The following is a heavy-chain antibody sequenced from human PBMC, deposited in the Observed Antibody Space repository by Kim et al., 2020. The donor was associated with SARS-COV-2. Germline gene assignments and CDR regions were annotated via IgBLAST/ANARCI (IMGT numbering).Heavy chain of an antibody. CDR3: ASYRPTAVGKYYYDSSGYPKAAFDI. Sequence: GGSLRLSCAASGFTFSSYAMSWVRQAPGKGLEWVSAISGSGGSTYYADSVKGRFTISRDNSKNTLYLQMNSLRAEDTAVYYCASYRPTAVGKYYYDSSGYPKAAFDIWGQGTMVTVSS. CDR2: ISGSGGST. J-gene: IGHJ3*02. D-gene: IGHD3-22*01. CDR1: GFTFSSYA. V-gene: IGHV3-23*01.